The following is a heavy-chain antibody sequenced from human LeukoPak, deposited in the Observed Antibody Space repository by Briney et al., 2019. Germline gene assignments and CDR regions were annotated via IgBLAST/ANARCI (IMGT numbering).Heavy chain of an antibody. V-gene: IGHV3-23*01. CDR2: VSGSGDTT. CDR1: GFTFRSYA. Sequence: GGSLRLSCAASGFTFRSYAMSWVRQAPGKGLEWVSAVSGSGDTTYYADSVKGRFTISRDNSKTTVSLQMNNLRPEDTAAYYCAKVGARGCSSSTCSIYWGQGTLVTVSS. CDR3: AKVGARGCSSSTCSIY. J-gene: IGHJ4*02. D-gene: IGHD2-2*01.